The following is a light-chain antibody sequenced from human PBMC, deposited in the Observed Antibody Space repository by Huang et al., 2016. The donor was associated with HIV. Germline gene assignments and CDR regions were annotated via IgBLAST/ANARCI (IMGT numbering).Light chain of an antibody. V-gene: IGKV1-NL1*01. CDR2: ATS. J-gene: IGKJ1*01. CDR3: QQYQSIPWT. Sequence: DIQMTQSPSSLSASVGDRVTITCRASQGIGNSLAWYQQKPEKPPRLLLYATSRLERVVPSRFSGSGSGTHYTLTITTLKPEDIASYYCQQYQSIPWTFGQGTKVEIK. CDR1: QGIGNS.